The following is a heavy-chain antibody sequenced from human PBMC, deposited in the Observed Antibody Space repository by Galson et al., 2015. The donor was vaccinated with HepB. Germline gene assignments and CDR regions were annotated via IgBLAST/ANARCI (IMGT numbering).Heavy chain of an antibody. CDR1: GFTFSSYA. V-gene: IGHV3-30-3*01. J-gene: IGHJ4*02. CDR3: AREGMAGTLDY. D-gene: IGHD6-19*01. CDR2: IPYDGSYK. Sequence: SQRLSCAASGFTFSSYAMHWVRQAPGKGLQWVAIIPYDGSYKYYADSVKGRFTISRDNSKNTLYLQMSSLRAEDTAVYYCAREGMAGTLDYWGQGTLITVSS.